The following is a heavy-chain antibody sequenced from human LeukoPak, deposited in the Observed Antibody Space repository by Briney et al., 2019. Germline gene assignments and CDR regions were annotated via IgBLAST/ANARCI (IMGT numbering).Heavy chain of an antibody. CDR3: ATSEYTGYDLPYY. V-gene: IGHV1-2*02. Sequence: GASVKVSCKASGYSSTGHFIHWLRQAPGQGLEYVGWINPNSGATNSAQKFQGRVIMTGDTSSATVYMTLTALRPDDTATYYCATSEYTGYDLPYYWGQGTLVAVSS. CDR1: GYSSTGHF. J-gene: IGHJ1*01. CDR2: INPNSGAT. D-gene: IGHD5-12*01.